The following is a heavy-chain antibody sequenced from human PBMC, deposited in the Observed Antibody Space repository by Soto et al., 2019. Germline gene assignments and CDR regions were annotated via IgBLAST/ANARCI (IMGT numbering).Heavy chain of an antibody. J-gene: IGHJ6*02. CDR1: RGAVIGVY. V-gene: IGHV4-34*01. Sequence: ESLSLTGVLYRGAVIGVYWSWMRRPPGKGLEWIGAIYLGVSTNYNPSLKSRVTISVDTSKNQFSLKLSSVTAADTAVYYCARARNLLGYCTNGVCYSHYYYGMDVWVQGTTVT. D-gene: IGHD2-8*01. CDR3: ARARNLLGYCTNGVCYSHYYYGMDV. CDR2: IYLGVST.